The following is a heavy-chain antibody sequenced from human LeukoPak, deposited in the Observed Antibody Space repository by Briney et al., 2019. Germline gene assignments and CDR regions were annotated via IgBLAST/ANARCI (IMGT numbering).Heavy chain of an antibody. CDR3: AGGDRNGWYFDY. D-gene: IGHD6-19*01. CDR2: INWNGGST. J-gene: IGHJ4*02. V-gene: IGHV3-20*04. Sequence: AGGSLRLSCAASGFTFDDHGVSWVRQAPGKGLEWVSGINWNGGSTGYADSVKGRFTISRDNAKNSLYLQMNSLRAEDTALYYCAGGDRNGWYFDYWGQGTLVTVSS. CDR1: GFTFDDHG.